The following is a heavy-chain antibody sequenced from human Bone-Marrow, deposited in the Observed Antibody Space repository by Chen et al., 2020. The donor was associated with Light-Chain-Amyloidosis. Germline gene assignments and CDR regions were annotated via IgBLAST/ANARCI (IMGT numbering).Heavy chain of an antibody. J-gene: IGHJ6*02. CDR1: GGSISRGGYA. CDR2: IYYTGST. V-gene: IGHV4-31*03. Sequence: QVQLQESGPGLVKPSQTLSLTCSVSGGSISRGGYAASWIRQHPGKGLEWIGYIYYTGSTYYKPSLRGRVTMSVDTSKNQFSLRVNSVTAADTAIYYCARLDYGGSTRYYYGMDVWGQGTTVTVSS. D-gene: IGHD4-17*01. CDR3: ARLDYGGSTRYYYGMDV.